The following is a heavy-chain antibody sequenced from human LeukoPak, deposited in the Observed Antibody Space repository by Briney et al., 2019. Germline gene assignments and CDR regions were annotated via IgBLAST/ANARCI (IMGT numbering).Heavy chain of an antibody. V-gene: IGHV1-46*01. J-gene: IGHJ3*02. D-gene: IGHD3-22*01. CDR1: GYTFTSYY. Sequence: ASVKVSCKASGYTFTSYYMHWVRQAPGQGLEWMGIINPSGGSTSYAQKFQGRVTMTRDMSTSTVYMELSSLRSEDTAVYYCARGPIPNYYDSSGPDAFGIWGQGTMVTVSS. CDR3: ARGPIPNYYDSSGPDAFGI. CDR2: INPSGGST.